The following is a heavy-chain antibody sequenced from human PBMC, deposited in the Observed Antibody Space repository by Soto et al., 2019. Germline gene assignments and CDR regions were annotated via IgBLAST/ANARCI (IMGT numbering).Heavy chain of an antibody. D-gene: IGHD3-22*01. V-gene: IGHV4-34*01. CDR3: ARGADSSGYSTLAFDI. J-gene: IGHJ3*02. Sequence: SETLSLTCAVSGGAFSVYYWSWIRQPPGKGLEWIGEINHSGSTNYNPSLKSRVTISVDTSKNQFSLKLSSVTAADTAVYYCARGADSSGYSTLAFDIWGQGTMVT. CDR2: INHSGST. CDR1: GGAFSVYY.